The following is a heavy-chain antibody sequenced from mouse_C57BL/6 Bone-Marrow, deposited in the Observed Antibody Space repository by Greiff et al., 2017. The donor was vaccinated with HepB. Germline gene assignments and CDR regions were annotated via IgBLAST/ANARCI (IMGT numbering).Heavy chain of an antibody. Sequence: VQLQQSGTVLARPGASVKMSCKTSGYTFTSYWMHWVKQRPGQGLEWIGAIYPGNSDTSYNQKFKGKAKLTAVTSASTAYMELSSLTNEDSAVYYCTREGLYGYDGFAYWGQGTRVTVSA. CDR2: IYPGNSDT. J-gene: IGHJ3*01. CDR3: TREGLYGYDGFAY. D-gene: IGHD2-2*01. V-gene: IGHV1-5*01. CDR1: GYTFTSYW.